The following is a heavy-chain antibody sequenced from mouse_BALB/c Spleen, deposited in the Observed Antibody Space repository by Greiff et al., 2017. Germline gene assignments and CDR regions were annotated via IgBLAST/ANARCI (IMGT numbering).Heavy chain of an antibody. CDR2: INPYNDGT. Sequence: VQLQQSGPELVKPGASVKMSCKASGYTFTSYVMHWVKQKPGQGLEWIGYINPYNDGTKYNEKFKGKATLTSDKSSSTAYMELSSLTSEDSAVYYCARSGTYYMFPYAMDYWGQGTSVTVSS. D-gene: IGHD2-12*01. V-gene: IGHV1-14*01. CDR3: ARSGTYYMFPYAMDY. CDR1: GYTFTSYV. J-gene: IGHJ4*01.